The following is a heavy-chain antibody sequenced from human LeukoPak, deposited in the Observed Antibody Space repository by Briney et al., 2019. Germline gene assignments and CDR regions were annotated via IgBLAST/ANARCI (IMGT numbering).Heavy chain of an antibody. D-gene: IGHD3-3*01. CDR3: ARADTSYYYYMDV. J-gene: IGHJ6*03. CDR2: IIPIFGTA. Sequence: VASVKVSCKASGGTFSSYAISWVRQAPGQGLEWMGGIIPIFGTANYARKFQGRVTITTDESTSTAYMELSSLRSEDTAVYYCARADTSYYYYMDVWGKGTTVTVSS. CDR1: GGTFSSYA. V-gene: IGHV1-69*05.